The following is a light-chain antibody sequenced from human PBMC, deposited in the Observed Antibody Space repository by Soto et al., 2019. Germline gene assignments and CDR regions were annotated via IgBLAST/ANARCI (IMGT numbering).Light chain of an antibody. CDR3: HKYNSAPFT. V-gene: IGKV1-27*01. CDR1: EDISNY. CDR2: AAS. J-gene: IGKJ3*01. Sequence: DIQMTQSPSSLSASVGDRVTITCRASEDISNYLAWYQQKPGKVPKVLIYAASTLQSGVPSWVSGSGSGTDFTIAISSLQTEDVATYYCHKYNSAPFTFGPGTKVDIE.